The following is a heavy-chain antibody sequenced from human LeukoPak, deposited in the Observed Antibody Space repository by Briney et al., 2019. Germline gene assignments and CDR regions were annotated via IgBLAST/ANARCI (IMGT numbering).Heavy chain of an antibody. CDR1: GFTVSGDY. Sequence: GGSLRLSCAASGFTVSGDYMSWVRQAPGKRLEWVSVIYADFDNTDYADSVKGRFTISRDNAKNSLYLQMDSLRAEDTAVYYCARDRYSGYDYGEFDYWGQGTLVTVSS. CDR2: IYADFDNT. D-gene: IGHD5-12*01. J-gene: IGHJ4*02. V-gene: IGHV3-66*01. CDR3: ARDRYSGYDYGEFDY.